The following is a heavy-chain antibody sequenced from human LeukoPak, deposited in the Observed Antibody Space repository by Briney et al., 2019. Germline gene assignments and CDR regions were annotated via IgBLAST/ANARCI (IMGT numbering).Heavy chain of an antibody. J-gene: IGHJ4*02. Sequence: SETLSLTCTVSGGSISSLTYYWSWIRQPAGKGLDWIGRINTSGSTNYNPSLKSRVTISVDTSKNQFSLRLSSVTAADTAVYYCARLGMGAPYYFGHWGQGILVTVSS. CDR3: ARLGMGAPYYFGH. CDR1: GGSISSLTYY. CDR2: INTSGST. D-gene: IGHD1-26*01. V-gene: IGHV4-61*02.